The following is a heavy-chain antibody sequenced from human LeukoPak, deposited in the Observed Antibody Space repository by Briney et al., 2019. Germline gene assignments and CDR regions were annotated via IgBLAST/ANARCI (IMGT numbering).Heavy chain of an antibody. CDR1: GFTFSSYG. CDR2: IRYDGSNK. J-gene: IGHJ4*02. CDR3: AKDRYYYGSGSLHYFDY. Sequence: GGSLRLSCAASGFTFSSYGMHWVRQAPDKGLEWVAFIRYDGSNKYYADSVKGRFTISRDNSKNTLYLQMNSLRAEDTAVYYCAKDRYYYGSGSLHYFDYWGQGTLVTVSS. D-gene: IGHD3-10*01. V-gene: IGHV3-30*02.